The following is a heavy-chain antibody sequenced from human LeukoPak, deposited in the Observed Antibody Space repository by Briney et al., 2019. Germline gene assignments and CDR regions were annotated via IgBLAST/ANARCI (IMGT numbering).Heavy chain of an antibody. Sequence: GGSLRLSCAASGFTFSSYAMSWVRQAPGKGLEWVSAISGSGDSTYYADSVKGRFTISRDNSKNTLYLQMNSLRAEDTAVYYCAKDFSSLVLLTFDYWGQGTLVTVSS. J-gene: IGHJ4*02. CDR3: AKDFSSLVLLTFDY. D-gene: IGHD2-21*02. CDR1: GFTFSSYA. V-gene: IGHV3-23*01. CDR2: ISGSGDST.